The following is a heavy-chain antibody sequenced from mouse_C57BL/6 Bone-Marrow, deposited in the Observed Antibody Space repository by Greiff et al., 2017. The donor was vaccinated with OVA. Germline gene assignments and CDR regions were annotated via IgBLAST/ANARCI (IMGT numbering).Heavy chain of an antibody. J-gene: IGHJ1*03. D-gene: IGHD1-1*01. CDR1: GFTFSDYG. CDR2: ISNLAYSI. Sequence: EVILVESGGGLVQPGGSLKLSCAASGFTFSDYGMAWVRQAPRKGPEWVAFISNLAYSIYYADTVTGRFNIYRENAKNTLYLEMSILRSEDTAMYYCARQHYGSSYDWYFDVWGTGTTVTVSS. CDR3: ARQHYGSSYDWYFDV. V-gene: IGHV5-15*04.